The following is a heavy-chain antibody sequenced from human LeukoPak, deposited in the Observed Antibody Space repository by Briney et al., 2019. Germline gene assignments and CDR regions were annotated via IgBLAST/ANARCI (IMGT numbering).Heavy chain of an antibody. D-gene: IGHD5-18*01. CDR1: GYTFTSYD. J-gene: IGHJ6*02. CDR3: ARAIENVDTDMVTYYFGMAV. Sequence: GASGNVSGKASGYTFTSYDINWWRQATGQGLGWMGGMNPNSGNTVYPHKFHGRGTMTRNTAISTAYMELSSRRSEDTAVYYCARAIENVDTDMVTYYFGMAVWGQGTTVTVSS. V-gene: IGHV1-8*02. CDR2: MNPNSGNT.